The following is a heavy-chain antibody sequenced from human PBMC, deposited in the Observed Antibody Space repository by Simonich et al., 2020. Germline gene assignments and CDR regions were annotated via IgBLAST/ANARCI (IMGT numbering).Heavy chain of an antibody. Sequence: QVQLQESGPGLVKPSETLSLTCAVSGYSISSGYYWGWIRQPPGKGLEWIGSSYHSGSTSYNPSLKSRVTISVDTSKNQFSLKLSSVTAADTAVYYCARAHSRYCSGGSCYFDYWGQGTLVTVSS. D-gene: IGHD2-15*01. CDR3: ARAHSRYCSGGSCYFDY. V-gene: IGHV4-38-2*01. J-gene: IGHJ4*02. CDR1: GYSISSGYY. CDR2: SYHSGST.